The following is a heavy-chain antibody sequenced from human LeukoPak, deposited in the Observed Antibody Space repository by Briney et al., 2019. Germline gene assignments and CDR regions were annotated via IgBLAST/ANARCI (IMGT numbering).Heavy chain of an antibody. CDR3: ARGRSDCSGGSCYSVGYYYYYYMDV. J-gene: IGHJ6*03. CDR1: GGSFSGYY. CDR2: INHSGST. Sequence: KPSETLSLTCAVYGGSFSGYYWSWIRQPPGKGLEWIGEINHSGSTNYNPSLKSRVTISVDTSKNQFSLKLSSVTAADTAVYYCARGRSDCSGGSCYSVGYYYYYYMDVWGKGTTVTVSS. V-gene: IGHV4-34*01. D-gene: IGHD2-15*01.